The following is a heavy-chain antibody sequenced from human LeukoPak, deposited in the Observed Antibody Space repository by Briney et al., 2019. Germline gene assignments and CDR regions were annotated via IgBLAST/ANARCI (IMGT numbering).Heavy chain of an antibody. J-gene: IGHJ6*03. CDR3: VRDLRDRRGYSNYYMDV. D-gene: IGHD3-10*01. CDR1: ERMVRNSY. Sequence: GGSLRLSCEGPERMVRNSYMSWVRQSPGRGLEWVSVIYSGGSTDYADSVKGRFTTPRDTSKNTLYIQMNDVRAEDTGIYYCVRDLRDRRGYSNYYMDVWGKGTTVTVSS. V-gene: IGHV3-53*01. CDR2: IYSGGST.